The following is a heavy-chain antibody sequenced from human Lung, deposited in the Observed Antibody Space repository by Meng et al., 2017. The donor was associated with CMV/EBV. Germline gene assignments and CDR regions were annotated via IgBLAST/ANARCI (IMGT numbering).Heavy chain of an antibody. CDR2: IYYSGST. V-gene: IGHV4-39*01. CDR3: ARPIYSSSSVDY. D-gene: IGHD6-6*01. J-gene: IGHJ4*02. CDR1: GGSISSSSYY. Sequence: GSLRLXCTVSGGSISSSSYYWGWIRQPPGKGLEWIGSIYYSGSTYYNPSLKSRVTISVDTSKNQFSLKRSSVTTADTAVYYCARPIYSSSSVDYWGQGTLVTVSS.